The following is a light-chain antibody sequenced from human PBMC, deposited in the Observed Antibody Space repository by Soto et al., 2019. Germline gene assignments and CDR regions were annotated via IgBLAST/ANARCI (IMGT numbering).Light chain of an antibody. V-gene: IGKV1-27*01. CDR2: ATS. CDR1: QGIAPY. J-gene: IGKJ4*01. CDR3: QKYNSAPLT. Sequence: DVQMTQSPSSLSAFVGDRVTITCRASQGIAPYLAWFQQKPGKVPKLLIYATSTLQSGVPSRFSGSGSGTDFPLTTTCRRPEDVATYCCQKYNSAPLTFGGGNKVEIK.